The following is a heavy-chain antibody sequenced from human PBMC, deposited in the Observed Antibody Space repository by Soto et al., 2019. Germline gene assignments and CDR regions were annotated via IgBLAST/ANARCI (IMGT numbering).Heavy chain of an antibody. CDR3: AKGTMGAPFYYFDS. D-gene: IGHD1-26*01. CDR2: ISGTVGNT. V-gene: IGHV3-23*01. Sequence: GGSLRLSCVASGFTFNNSAISWVRQAPGKGLQWVSSISGTVGNTYYAESVKGRFTISRDTSKNTVYLQMNSLRAEDTAIYYCAKGTMGAPFYYFDSWGQGTLVTVSS. J-gene: IGHJ4*02. CDR1: GFTFNNSA.